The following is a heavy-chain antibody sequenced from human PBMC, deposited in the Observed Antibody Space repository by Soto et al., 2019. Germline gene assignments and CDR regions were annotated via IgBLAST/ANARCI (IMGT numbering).Heavy chain of an antibody. V-gene: IGHV4-31*03. Sequence: SETLSLTCTVSGGSISSGGYYWSWIRQHPGKGLEWIGYIYYTGTTYYNPSLKSRLTLSVETSKNQFSLKLSSVTDADTAVYYCARDGSSTAIWLDPWGQGTLVTVSS. D-gene: IGHD2-2*01. CDR2: IYYTGTT. CDR1: GGSISSGGYY. J-gene: IGHJ5*02. CDR3: ARDGSSTAIWLDP.